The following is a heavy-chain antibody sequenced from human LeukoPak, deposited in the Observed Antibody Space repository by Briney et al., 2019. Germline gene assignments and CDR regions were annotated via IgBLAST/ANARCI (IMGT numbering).Heavy chain of an antibody. Sequence: WETLSLTCAVYGGTLSAYYWSWIRQSPGKGLEWMGEINKSESSNYNPSLESRVTISVDTPKNQVSLQLSSVTAADTAVYYCARGRYSNWERYYYMDVWGKGATVTVSS. V-gene: IGHV4-34*01. CDR2: INKSESS. CDR1: GGTLSAYY. J-gene: IGHJ6*03. CDR3: ARGRYSNWERYYYMDV. D-gene: IGHD4-11*01.